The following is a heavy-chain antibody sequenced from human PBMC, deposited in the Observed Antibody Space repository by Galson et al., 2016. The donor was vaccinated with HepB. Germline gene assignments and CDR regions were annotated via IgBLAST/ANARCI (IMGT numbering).Heavy chain of an antibody. CDR2: LYRDGFT. CDR3: AKDQYGSGMEHFDS. Sequence: SLRLSCAASGFVVSSTYMPWVRQAPGRGLECVSLLYRDGFTYYADSVKGRFTISRDNSKNTFYLQMNSLTAEDTAVYYCAKDQYGSGMEHFDSWGQGTLVIVSS. CDR1: GFVVSSTY. J-gene: IGHJ4*02. V-gene: IGHV3-66*01. D-gene: IGHD3-10*01.